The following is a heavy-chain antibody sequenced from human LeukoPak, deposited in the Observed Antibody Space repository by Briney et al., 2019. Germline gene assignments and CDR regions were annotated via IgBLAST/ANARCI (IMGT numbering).Heavy chain of an antibody. CDR2: ISGSGGST. CDR3: ARRLYFDWYLFDY. V-gene: IGHV3-23*01. CDR1: GFTFSSYA. J-gene: IGHJ4*02. D-gene: IGHD3-9*01. Sequence: GGSLRLSCAASGFTFSSYAMSWVRQAPGKGLEWVSAISGSGGSTYYADSVKGRFTISRDNTKNTLYLQMNSLRAEDTAVYYCARRLYFDWYLFDYWGQGTLVTVS.